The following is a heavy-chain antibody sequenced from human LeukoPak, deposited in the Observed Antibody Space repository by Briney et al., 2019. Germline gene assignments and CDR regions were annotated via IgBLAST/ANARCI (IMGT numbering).Heavy chain of an antibody. J-gene: IGHJ5*02. V-gene: IGHV1-2*02. D-gene: IGHD6-13*01. CDR1: GYTFTGYY. CDR2: INPNSGGT. Sequence: GASVKVSCKASGYTFTGYYMHWVRQAPGQGLEWMGWINPNSGGTNYAQKFQGRVTMTRDTSISTAYMELSRLRSDDTAVYYCARGPRSSSWYGGSWFDPWGQGTLVTVSS. CDR3: ARGPRSSSWYGGSWFDP.